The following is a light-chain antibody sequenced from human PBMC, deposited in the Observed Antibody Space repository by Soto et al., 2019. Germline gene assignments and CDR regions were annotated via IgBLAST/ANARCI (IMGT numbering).Light chain of an antibody. CDR1: QGIRTY. J-gene: IGKJ1*01. CDR3: QKYDSAPWT. CDR2: SAS. Sequence: IQMTQSPSSLSASVGDRVTITCRASQGIRTYLAWYQQKPGKVPKLLIFSASTLQSGVPPRFSGSGSGTDFTLTISSLQHEDVETYYCQKYDSAPWTLGQGTKGDIK. V-gene: IGKV1-27*01.